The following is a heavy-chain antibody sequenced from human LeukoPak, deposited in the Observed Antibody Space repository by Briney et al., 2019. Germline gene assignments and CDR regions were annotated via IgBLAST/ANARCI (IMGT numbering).Heavy chain of an antibody. CDR1: GASIISGNYF. CDR3: AGQYEF. J-gene: IGHJ1*01. Sequence: SETLSLTCTVSGASIISGNYFWGWVRQPPGKRLEWIGSWHHSGITDYNPSLKSRVTIVADTSKNQFSLKLASVAAADSAVYFCAGQYEFWGQGTLVTVSS. V-gene: IGHV4-39*01. CDR2: WHHSGIT. D-gene: IGHD3-10*01.